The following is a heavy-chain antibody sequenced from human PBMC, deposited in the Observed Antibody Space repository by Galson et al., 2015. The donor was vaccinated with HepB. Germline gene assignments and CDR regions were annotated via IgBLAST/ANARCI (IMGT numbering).Heavy chain of an antibody. CDR1: GFTFSSYG. CDR2: ISYDGSNK. V-gene: IGHV3-30*18. D-gene: IGHD3-22*01. Sequence: SLRLSCAASGFTFSSYGMHWVRQAPGKGLEWVAVISYDGSNKYYADSVKGRFTISRDNSKNTLYLQMNSLRAEDTAVYYCAKVGRYYDSSGYYMFDPWGQGTLVTVSS. CDR3: AKVGRYYDSSGYYMFDP. J-gene: IGHJ5*02.